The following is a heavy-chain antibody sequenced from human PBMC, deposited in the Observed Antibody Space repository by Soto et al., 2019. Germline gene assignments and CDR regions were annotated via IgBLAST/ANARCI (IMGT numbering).Heavy chain of an antibody. Sequence: ASVKVSCKASGYTFTSYDINWVRQATGQGLEWMGWMNPNSGNTGYAQKFQGRVTMTRNTSISTAYMELSSLRSEDTAVYYCERELYSRVRFDSWGQGTLVTVSS. CDR1: GYTFTSYD. CDR2: MNPNSGNT. V-gene: IGHV1-8*01. CDR3: ERELYSRVRFDS. J-gene: IGHJ5*01. D-gene: IGHD6-25*01.